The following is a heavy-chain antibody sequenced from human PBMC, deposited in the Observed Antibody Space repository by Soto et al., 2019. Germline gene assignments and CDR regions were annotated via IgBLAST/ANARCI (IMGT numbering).Heavy chain of an antibody. Sequence: ASVKVSCKASGYTFTSYAMHWVRQAPGQRLEWMGWINAGNGNTKYSQKFQGRVTITRDTSASTAYMELSSLRSEDTAVYYCAREGSITIFGVVIPSYYYYGMDVWGQGTTVTVSS. J-gene: IGHJ6*02. CDR3: AREGSITIFGVVIPSYYYYGMDV. CDR2: INAGNGNT. V-gene: IGHV1-3*01. D-gene: IGHD3-3*01. CDR1: GYTFTSYA.